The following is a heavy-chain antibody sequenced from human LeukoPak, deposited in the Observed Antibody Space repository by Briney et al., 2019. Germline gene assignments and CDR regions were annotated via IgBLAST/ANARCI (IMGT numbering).Heavy chain of an antibody. D-gene: IGHD2-2*01. CDR1: GYTFTGYY. V-gene: IGHV1-2*02. J-gene: IGHJ6*03. CDR2: INPNSGGT. CDR3: ARGNKKYQLLEYYYYYYMDV. Sequence: ASVKVSCKASGYTFTGYYMHWVRQAPGQGLEWMGWINPNSGGTNYAQKFQGRVTMTRDTSISTVYMELSRLRSDDTAVYYCARGNKKYQLLEYYYYYYMDVWGKGTTVTVSS.